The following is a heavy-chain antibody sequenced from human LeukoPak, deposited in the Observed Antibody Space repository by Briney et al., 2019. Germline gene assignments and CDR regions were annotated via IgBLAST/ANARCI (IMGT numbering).Heavy chain of an antibody. Sequence: GGSLRLSCAASGFTFSSLGMHWVRQAPGKGLEWISFIRYDGSNKYYTDSVKGRFTISRDNSQNTLYLQMNSLRTEDTALYFCAKDRTMAADGTYFDYWGQGTLVTVSS. CDR2: IRYDGSNK. D-gene: IGHD6-13*01. CDR1: GFTFSSLG. V-gene: IGHV3-30*02. CDR3: AKDRTMAADGTYFDY. J-gene: IGHJ4*02.